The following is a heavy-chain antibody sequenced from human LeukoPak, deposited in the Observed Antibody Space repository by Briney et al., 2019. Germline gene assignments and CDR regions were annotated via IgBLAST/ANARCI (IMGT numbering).Heavy chain of an antibody. J-gene: IGHJ4*02. D-gene: IGHD6-13*01. CDR1: GGSISSSNW. CDR3: ARLSSKAAGADY. Sequence: KPSGTLSLTCAVSGGSISSSNWWSWVRQPPGKGLEWIGEIYHSGTTNCNPSLKSRVTISVDTSKNQISLNLSSVTAADTAVYYCARLSSKAAGADYWGQGTLVTVSS. V-gene: IGHV4-4*02. CDR2: IYHSGTT.